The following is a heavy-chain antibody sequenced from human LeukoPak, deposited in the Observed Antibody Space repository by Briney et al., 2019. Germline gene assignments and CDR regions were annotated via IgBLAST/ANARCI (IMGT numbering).Heavy chain of an antibody. D-gene: IGHD3-10*01. CDR1: GFTFSSYS. CDR2: ISTSSDYI. J-gene: IGHJ4*02. V-gene: IGHV3-21*01. Sequence: GGSLRLSCAASGFTFSSYSMNWVRQAPGKGLEWVSCISTSSDYIYYAASVKGRFTISRDDAKNSLYLQMNSLRVEDTAVYYCARERFHGSGAPKFDYWGQGILVTVSS. CDR3: ARERFHGSGAPKFDY.